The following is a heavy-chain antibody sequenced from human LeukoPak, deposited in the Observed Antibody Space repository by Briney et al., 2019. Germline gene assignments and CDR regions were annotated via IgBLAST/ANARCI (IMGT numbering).Heavy chain of an antibody. J-gene: IGHJ4*02. CDR2: ISSSSSYI. D-gene: IGHD3-10*01. V-gene: IGHV3-21*01. CDR1: GFTFSSYS. Sequence: GGSLRLSCAASGFTFSSYSMNWVRQAPGKGLEWVSSISSSSSYIYYADSVKGRFTISRDNAKNSLYLQMNSLRAEDTAVCYCARARFGEGGYYFDYWGQGTLVTVSS. CDR3: ARARFGEGGYYFDY.